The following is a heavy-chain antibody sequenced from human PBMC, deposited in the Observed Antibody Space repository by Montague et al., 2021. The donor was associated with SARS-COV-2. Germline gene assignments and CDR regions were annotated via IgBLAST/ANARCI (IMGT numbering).Heavy chain of an antibody. V-gene: IGHV3-30-3*01. CDR2: MSFDGTNK. J-gene: IGHJ4*02. D-gene: IGHD5-18*01. CDR3: ARDQGGYSYNDY. Sequence: SLRLSCAASGFTFTSYAMHWVRQAPGKGLEWVAVMSFDGTNKYYTDSVKGRFTISRDNSKDTLYLQMHSVRPEDTAVYYCARDQGGYSYNDYWGQGTLVTVSS. CDR1: GFTFTSYA.